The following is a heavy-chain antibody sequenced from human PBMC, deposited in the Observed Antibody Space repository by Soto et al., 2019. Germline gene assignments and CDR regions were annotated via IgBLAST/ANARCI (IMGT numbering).Heavy chain of an antibody. D-gene: IGHD6-6*01. J-gene: IGHJ4*02. CDR3: AKRPQGPPPSIAARHSDY. CDR1: GFTFSSYA. Sequence: GGSLRLSCAASGFTFSSYAMSWVRQAPGKGLEWVSAISGSGGSTYYADSVKGRFTISRDNSKNTLYLQMNSLRAEDTAVYYCAKRPQGPPPSIAARHSDYWGQGTLVTVSS. V-gene: IGHV3-23*01. CDR2: ISGSGGST.